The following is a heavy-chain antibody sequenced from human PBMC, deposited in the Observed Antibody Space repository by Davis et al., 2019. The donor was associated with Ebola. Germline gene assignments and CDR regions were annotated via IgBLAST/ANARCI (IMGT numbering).Heavy chain of an antibody. D-gene: IGHD1-26*01. J-gene: IGHJ4*02. CDR1: GYSFTSYW. CDR2: IYPGDSDT. CDR3: TRQGAPYSAPAN. Sequence: ESLNLSCKGSGYSFTSYWIGWVRQMPGKGLEWMGIIYPGDSDTRYSPSFQGQVTISADKSITTAYLHWNSLKASDTAMYYCTRQGAPYSAPANWGQGTLVTVSS. V-gene: IGHV5-51*01.